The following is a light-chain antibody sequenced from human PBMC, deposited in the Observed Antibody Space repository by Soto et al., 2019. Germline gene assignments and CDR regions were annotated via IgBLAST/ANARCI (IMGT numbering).Light chain of an antibody. J-gene: IGKJ4*01. CDR1: QGISSW. V-gene: IGKV1-12*01. CDR2: AAS. CDR3: QQANSFPLT. Sequence: DIQMTQSPSSVSASVGDRVTITCRASQGISSWLARYQQKPGKAPKLLIYAASSLQSGVQSRFSGSGSGTDFTLTISSLQPEDFATYHCQQANSFPLTVGGGTKVDIK.